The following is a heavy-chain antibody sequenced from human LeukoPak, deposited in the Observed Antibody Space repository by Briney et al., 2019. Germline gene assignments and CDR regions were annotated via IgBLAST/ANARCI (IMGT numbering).Heavy chain of an antibody. CDR2: IYHSGST. Sequence: GSLRLSCAASGFTFSSYAMSWVRQAPGKGLEWIGSIYHSGSTYYNPSLKSRVTISVDTSKNQFSLKLSSVTAADTAVYYCARWVLGYCSSTSCPNWFDPWGQGTLVTVSS. J-gene: IGHJ5*02. V-gene: IGHV4-38-2*01. CDR3: ARWVLGYCSSTSCPNWFDP. D-gene: IGHD2-2*01. CDR1: GFTFSSYA.